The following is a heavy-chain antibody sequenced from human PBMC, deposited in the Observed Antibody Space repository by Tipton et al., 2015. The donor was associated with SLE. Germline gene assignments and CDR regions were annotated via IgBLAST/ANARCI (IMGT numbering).Heavy chain of an antibody. D-gene: IGHD3-3*01. J-gene: IGHJ4*02. V-gene: IGHV4-59*12. CDR3: ARSAIFGVIMGGYFDY. CDR2: VYNIGNI. Sequence: TLSLTCTVSGVAISRCTGTQSPGKGLKLIGYVYNIGNITYNPSLKSRVTMSVDTSKNRFSLKLSSVTAADTAVYYCARSAIFGVIMGGYFDYWGQGTLVTVSS. CDR1: GVAISRCT.